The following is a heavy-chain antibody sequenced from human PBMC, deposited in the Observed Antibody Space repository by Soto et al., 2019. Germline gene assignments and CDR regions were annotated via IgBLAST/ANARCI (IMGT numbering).Heavy chain of an antibody. V-gene: IGHV4-34*01. J-gene: IGHJ6*02. Sequence: QVQLQQWGAGLLKPSETLSLTCAVYGGSFSGYDWSWIRQPPGKGLEWIGEINHSGSTNYNPSLKSRVTISVDTSKNQLSLKLRSVNAADTAVYYCARVPGSYYYGMDVWGQGTTVTVSS. CDR3: ARVPGSYYYGMDV. CDR2: INHSGST. CDR1: GGSFSGYD. D-gene: IGHD2-15*01.